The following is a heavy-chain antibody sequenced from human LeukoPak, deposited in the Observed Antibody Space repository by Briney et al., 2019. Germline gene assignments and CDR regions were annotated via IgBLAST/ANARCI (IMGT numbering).Heavy chain of an antibody. D-gene: IGHD5-24*01. CDR1: GFTVSSNY. J-gene: IGHJ4*02. V-gene: IGHV3-53*01. Sequence: PGGSLRLSCVVSGFTVSSNYMTWVRQASGKGLEWVSVIYSGGSTYYADSVKGRFSISRDNSKNTVYLQMNSLRAEDTAVYYCARLYNYGINYWGQGTLVTVSS. CDR2: IYSGGST. CDR3: ARLYNYGINY.